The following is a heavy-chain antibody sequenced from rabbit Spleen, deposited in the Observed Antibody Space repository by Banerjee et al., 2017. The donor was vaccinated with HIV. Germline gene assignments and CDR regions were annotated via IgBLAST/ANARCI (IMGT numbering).Heavy chain of an antibody. D-gene: IGHD6-1*01. CDR2: IEPIFGNT. J-gene: IGHJ4*01. Sequence: QEQLVESGGGLVQPGGSLKLSCKASGFDFSNYGVTWVRQAPGKGLEWIGYIEPIFGNTYYANWVKGRFTISKTSSTTVTLQMTSLTAADTATYFCARDSTAGDGYTFNLWGQGTLVTVS. CDR3: ARDSTAGDGYTFNL. V-gene: IGHV1S39*01. CDR1: GFDFSNYG.